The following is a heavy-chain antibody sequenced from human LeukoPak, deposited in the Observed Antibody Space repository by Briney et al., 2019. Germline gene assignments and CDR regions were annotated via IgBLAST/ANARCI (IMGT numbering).Heavy chain of an antibody. CDR2: IKEDGSEK. J-gene: IGHJ4*02. D-gene: IGHD3-22*01. V-gene: IGHV3-7*01. CDR3: ARGLYDSSGYYYFPHY. Sequence: GGSLRLSCAASGFTFSSCWMSWIRQAPEKGLEWVANIKEDGSEKYYVDSVRGRFTISRDNAKNSLSLQMNSLRAEDTAVYYCARGLYDSSGYYYFPHYWGQGTLVTVSS. CDR1: GFTFSSCW.